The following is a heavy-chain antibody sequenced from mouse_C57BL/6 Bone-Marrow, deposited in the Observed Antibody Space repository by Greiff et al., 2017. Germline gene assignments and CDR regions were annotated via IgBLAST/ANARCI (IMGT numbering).Heavy chain of an antibody. J-gene: IGHJ1*03. V-gene: IGHV1-50*01. CDR3: ARWLRWYFDV. D-gene: IGHD2-2*01. Sequence: QVQLQQPGAELVKPGASVKLSCKASGYTFTSYWMQWVKQRPGQGLEWIGEIDPSDSYTNYNQKFQGKATLTVDTSSSTAYMQRSSLTSEDAAVYYGARWLRWYFDVRGTGTTVTVSS. CDR1: GYTFTSYW. CDR2: IDPSDSYT.